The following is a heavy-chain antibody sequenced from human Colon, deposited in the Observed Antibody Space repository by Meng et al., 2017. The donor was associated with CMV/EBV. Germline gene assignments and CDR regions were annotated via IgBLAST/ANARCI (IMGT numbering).Heavy chain of an antibody. CDR1: GYIFNKHG. V-gene: IGHV1-18*01. Sequence: ASVKVSCKASGYIFNKHGINWVRQAPGRGLEWMGWINLWNGDIKYAQKFQGRLTVSADTSTSTAHMELRSLTSDDTAVYYCARDLISPGGNSCFDNWGQGTVVTVSS. J-gene: IGHJ4*02. D-gene: IGHD3-16*01. CDR3: ARDLISPGGNSCFDN. CDR2: INLWNGDI.